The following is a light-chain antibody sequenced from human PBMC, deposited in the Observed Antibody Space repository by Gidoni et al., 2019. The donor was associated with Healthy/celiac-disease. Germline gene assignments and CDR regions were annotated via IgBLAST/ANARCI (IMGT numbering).Light chain of an antibody. J-gene: IGLJ3*02. CDR2: SNN. Sequence: QSVLTQPPSASGTPGQRVTISCSGSSSNIGSNYVYWYQQLPGPAPKLLIYSNNQRPSGVPDRFSGSKSGTSASLAISGLRSEDEADYYCAAWDDSLWVFGGGTKLTVL. CDR3: AAWDDSLWV. V-gene: IGLV1-47*02. CDR1: SSNIGSNY.